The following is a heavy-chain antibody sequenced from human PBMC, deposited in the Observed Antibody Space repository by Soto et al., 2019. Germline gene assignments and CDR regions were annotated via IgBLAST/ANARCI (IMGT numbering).Heavy chain of an antibody. V-gene: IGHV3-23*01. CDR1: GFTFSSYA. Sequence: EVQLLESGGGLVQPGGSLRLSCAASGFTFSSYAMSWVRQAPGKGLEWVSAISGSGGSTYYADSVKGRFTISRDNSKNTLYLQMNSLRAEDPAVYYCASGQQLVPNWFDPWGQGTLVTVSS. CDR3: ASGQQLVPNWFDP. D-gene: IGHD6-13*01. J-gene: IGHJ5*02. CDR2: ISGSGGST.